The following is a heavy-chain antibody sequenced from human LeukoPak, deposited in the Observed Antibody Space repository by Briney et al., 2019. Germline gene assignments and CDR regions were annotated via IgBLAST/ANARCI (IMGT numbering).Heavy chain of an antibody. CDR1: GYSISSGYY. J-gene: IGHJ4*02. D-gene: IGHD3-22*01. V-gene: IGHV4-38-2*02. Sequence: SETLSLTCTVSGYSISSGYYWGWIRQPPGKGLEWIGSIYHSGSTYYNPSLKSRVTISVDTSKNQFSLKLSSVTAADTAVYYCARDLFAVGGYYRHDYWGQGTLVTVSS. CDR3: ARDLFAVGGYYRHDY. CDR2: IYHSGST.